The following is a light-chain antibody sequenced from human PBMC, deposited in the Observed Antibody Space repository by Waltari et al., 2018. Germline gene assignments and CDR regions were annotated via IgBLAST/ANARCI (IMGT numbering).Light chain of an antibody. J-gene: IGLJ3*02. Sequence: QSALTQPASVSGSPGQSITISCTGTSSDVGSYNLVSWYQQPPGKAPKLMIYEGSKRPSVVSNRFSGSKSGNTASLTISGLQAEDEADYYCCSYAGSSFGGGTKLTVL. CDR2: EGS. CDR1: SSDVGSYNL. CDR3: CSYAGSS. V-gene: IGLV2-23*01.